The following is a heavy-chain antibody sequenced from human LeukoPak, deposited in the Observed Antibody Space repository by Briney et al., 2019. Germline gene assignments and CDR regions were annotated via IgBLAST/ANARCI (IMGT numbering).Heavy chain of an antibody. CDR2: INHSGST. Sequence: PSETLSLTCAVYGGSFSGYYWSWIRQPPGKGLEWIGEINHSGSTNYNPSLKSRVTISVDTSKNQLSLKLSSVTAADMAVYYCASGIMTLGYWGQGTLVTVSS. J-gene: IGHJ4*02. CDR1: GGSFSGYY. D-gene: IGHD4/OR15-4a*01. V-gene: IGHV4-34*01. CDR3: ASGIMTLGY.